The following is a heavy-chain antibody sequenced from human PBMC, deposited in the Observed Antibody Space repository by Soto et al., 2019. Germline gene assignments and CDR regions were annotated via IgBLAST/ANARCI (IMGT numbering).Heavy chain of an antibody. V-gene: IGHV1-69*18. J-gene: IGHJ3*01. CDR3: ARRLDDRADEAFDV. CDR2: IIPLFGTT. Sequence: QVQLVQSGAEVRKPGSSVKVSCKASGGTFSTYTIYWVRQAPGQGLEWVGRIIPLFGTTKYAQNFQGRVTITAEESKSTAYMELSSLRGEDTAVYYCARRLDDRADEAFDVWGEGTAVSVSA. D-gene: IGHD6-25*01. CDR1: GGTFSTYT.